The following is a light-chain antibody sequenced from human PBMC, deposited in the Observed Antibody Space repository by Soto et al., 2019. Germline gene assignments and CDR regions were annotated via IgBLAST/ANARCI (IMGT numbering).Light chain of an antibody. Sequence: DIQMTQSPSTLSAPVGDRVTITCRASQSISSWLSWYQQKPGKAPKLLIYDASSLQSGVPSRFSGSGSGTEFTLTISSLQPDDFATYYCQQYNSYWTFGQGTKVGI. CDR3: QQYNSYWT. J-gene: IGKJ1*01. V-gene: IGKV1-5*01. CDR2: DAS. CDR1: QSISSW.